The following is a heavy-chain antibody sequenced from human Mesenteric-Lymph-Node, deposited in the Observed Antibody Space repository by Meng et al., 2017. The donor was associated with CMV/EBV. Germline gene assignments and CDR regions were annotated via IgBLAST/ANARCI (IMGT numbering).Heavy chain of an antibody. CDR3: ARVGDFGVVSKSLAWFDP. J-gene: IGHJ5*02. CDR2: IYYSGST. D-gene: IGHD3-3*01. V-gene: IGHV4-59*01. CDR1: GGSISSYY. Sequence: SETLLTCTVSGGSISSYYWSWIRQPPGKGLEWIGYIYYSGSTNYNPSLKSRVTISVDTSKNQFSLKLSSVTAADTAVYYCARVGDFGVVSKSLAWFDPWGQGTLVTVSS.